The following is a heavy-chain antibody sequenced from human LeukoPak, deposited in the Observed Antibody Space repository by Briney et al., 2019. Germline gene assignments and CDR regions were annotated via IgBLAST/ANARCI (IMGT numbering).Heavy chain of an antibody. CDR3: ARAGPSSSGYYDVDY. CDR2: ISSSSSYI. V-gene: IGHV3-21*01. J-gene: IGHJ4*02. Sequence: GGSLRLSCAASGFTFSSYSMNWVRQAPGKGLEWVSSISSSSSYIYYADSVKGRFTISRDNAKNSLYLQMNSLRAEDTAVYYCARAGPSSSGYYDVDYWGQGTLVTVSS. CDR1: GFTFSSYS. D-gene: IGHD3-22*01.